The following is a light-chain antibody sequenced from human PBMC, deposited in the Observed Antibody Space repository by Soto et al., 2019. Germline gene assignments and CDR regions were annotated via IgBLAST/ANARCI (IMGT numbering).Light chain of an antibody. V-gene: IGKV3-15*01. CDR2: GAS. Sequence: EIVMTQSPATLSVSPGERATLSCRARQSVSNSLAWYQQKPGQAPRLLIYGASTRATGIPARFSGSGSGTEFTLTISSLQSEDFAVYYCQQYNNWPPWTFGQGSKVDIK. CDR1: QSVSNS. J-gene: IGKJ1*01. CDR3: QQYNNWPPWT.